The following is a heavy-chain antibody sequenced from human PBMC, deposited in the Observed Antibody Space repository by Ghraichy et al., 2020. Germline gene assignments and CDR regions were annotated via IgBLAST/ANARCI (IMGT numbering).Heavy chain of an antibody. J-gene: IGHJ5*02. CDR2: IYSGGST. V-gene: IGHV3-53*01. Sequence: GGSLRLSCAASGFTVSSNYMSWVRQAPGKGLEWVSVIYSGGSTYYADSVKGRFTISRDNSKNTLYLQMNSLRAEDTAVYYCARERRGYDWFDPWGQGTLVTVSS. CDR1: GFTVSSNY. CDR3: ARERRGYDWFDP. D-gene: IGHD2-2*01.